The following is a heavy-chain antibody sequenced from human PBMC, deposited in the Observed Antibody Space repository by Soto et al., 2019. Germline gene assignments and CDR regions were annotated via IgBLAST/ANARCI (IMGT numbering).Heavy chain of an antibody. D-gene: IGHD3-10*01. V-gene: IGHV4-31*03. CDR2: IYYSGST. CDR1: GGSISSGGYY. J-gene: IGHJ3*02. Sequence: ASETLSLTCTVSGGSISSGGYYWSWIRQHPGKGLEWIGYIYYSGSTYYNPSLKSRVTISVDTSKNQFSLKLSSVTGADTAVYYCARDLKGYYGKHAFDIWGQGTMVTVSS. CDR3: ARDLKGYYGKHAFDI.